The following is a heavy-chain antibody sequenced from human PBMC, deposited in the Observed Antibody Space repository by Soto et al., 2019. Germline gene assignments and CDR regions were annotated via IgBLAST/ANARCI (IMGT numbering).Heavy chain of an antibody. D-gene: IGHD1-26*01. Sequence: GGSLRLSCSASGFTFSSYAMHWVRQAPGKGLEYVSAISSNGGSTYYADSVKGRFTISRDNSKNTLYLQMSSLRAEDTAVYYCVKDRGGIVGATHYFDYWGQGTLVIVSS. V-gene: IGHV3-64D*06. CDR1: GFTFSSYA. CDR2: ISSNGGST. CDR3: VKDRGGIVGATHYFDY. J-gene: IGHJ4*02.